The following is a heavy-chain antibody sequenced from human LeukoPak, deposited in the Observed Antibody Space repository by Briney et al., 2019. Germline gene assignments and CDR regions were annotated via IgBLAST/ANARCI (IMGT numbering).Heavy chain of an antibody. V-gene: IGHV3-33*01. CDR2: IWYDGSNK. D-gene: IGHD1-26*01. CDR1: GFTFSSYG. Sequence: GGSLRLSCAASGFTFSSYGMHWVRQAPGKGLEWVAVIWYDGSNKYYADSVQGRFTISRDNSKNTVYLQMNSLRAEHTAVYYRARDPGGINSYWGQGTLVTVSS. J-gene: IGHJ4*02. CDR3: ARDPGGINSY.